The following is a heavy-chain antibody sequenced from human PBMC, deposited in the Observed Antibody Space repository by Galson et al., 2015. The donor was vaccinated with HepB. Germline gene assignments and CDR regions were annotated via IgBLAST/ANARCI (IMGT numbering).Heavy chain of an antibody. V-gene: IGHV3-30*14. CDR1: GFTFSSYA. D-gene: IGHD3-9*01. CDR3: ARGEFVPWGYDILTGYYGY. CDR2: ISYDGSNK. J-gene: IGHJ4*02. Sequence: SLRLSCAASGFTFSSYAMHWVRQAPGKGLEWVAVISYDGSNKYYADSVKGRFTISRDNSKNTLYLQMNSLRAEDTAVYYCARGEFVPWGYDILTGYYGYWGQGTLVTVSS.